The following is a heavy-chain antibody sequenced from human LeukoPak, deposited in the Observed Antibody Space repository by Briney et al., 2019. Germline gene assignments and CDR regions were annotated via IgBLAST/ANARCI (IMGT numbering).Heavy chain of an antibody. CDR2: IYYSGST. J-gene: IGHJ4*02. Sequence: GSLRLPCAASGFTFSSYSMNWVRQAPGKGLEWIGSIYYSGSTYYNPSLKSRVTISLDTSKNQFSLKLNSVTAADTAVYYCARHPGEFDSWGQGTLVTISS. CDR1: GFTFSSYSMN. D-gene: IGHD7-27*01. V-gene: IGHV4-39*01. CDR3: ARHPGEFDS.